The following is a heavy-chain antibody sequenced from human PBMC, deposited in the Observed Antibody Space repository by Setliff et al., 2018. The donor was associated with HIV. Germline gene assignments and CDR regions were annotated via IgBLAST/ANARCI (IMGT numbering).Heavy chain of an antibody. V-gene: IGHV3-23*01. Sequence: PGGSLRLSCAASGFTFTSYAMNWVRQAPGKGLEWVSSISGSGSTTYYADSVKGRLTISRDNSQNALYLHMNSLRAEDTAVYYCAKLQEGHVYSHYDSWGQGTLVTVPQ. D-gene: IGHD2-21*01. J-gene: IGHJ4*02. CDR3: AKLQEGHVYSHYDS. CDR1: GFTFTSYA. CDR2: ISGSGSTT.